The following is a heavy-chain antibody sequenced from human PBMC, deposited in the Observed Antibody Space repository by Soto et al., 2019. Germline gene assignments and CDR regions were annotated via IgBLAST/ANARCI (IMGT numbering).Heavy chain of an antibody. D-gene: IGHD6-6*01. CDR2: ISSSGSTI. Sequence: GGSLRLSCAASGFTFSDYYMSWIRQAPGKGLEWVSYISSSGSTIYYADSVKGRFTISRDNAKNSLYLQMNSLRAEDTAVYYCARALPYSSSSCNWFDPWGQGTLVTVSS. J-gene: IGHJ5*02. V-gene: IGHV3-11*01. CDR1: GFTFSDYY. CDR3: ARALPYSSSSCNWFDP.